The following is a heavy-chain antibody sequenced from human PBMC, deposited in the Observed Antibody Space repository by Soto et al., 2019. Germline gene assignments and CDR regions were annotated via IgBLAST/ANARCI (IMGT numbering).Heavy chain of an antibody. CDR1: GDSVSSYS. CDR2: IYYSGST. D-gene: IGHD3-22*01. Sequence: SETLSLTCTVSGDSVSSYSWNWIRQPPGRGLEWIGYIYYSGSTNYNPSLNSRVTISVDTSKNQFSLKLSSVTAADTAVYYCASRANYYDSSGYYYAGAAFDIWGQGTMVTVSS. J-gene: IGHJ3*02. V-gene: IGHV4-59*02. CDR3: ASRANYYDSSGYYYAGAAFDI.